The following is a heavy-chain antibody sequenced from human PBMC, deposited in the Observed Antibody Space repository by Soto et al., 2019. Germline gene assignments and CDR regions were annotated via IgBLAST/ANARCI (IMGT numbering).Heavy chain of an antibody. V-gene: IGHV3-23*01. CDR2: ISGSGGST. Sequence: GGSLRLSCAASGFTFSSYAMSWVRQAPGKGLEWVSAISGSGGSTYYADSVKGRFTISRDNSKNTLYLQMNSLRAEDTAVYYCANRGELEYYFDYWGQGTLVTVSS. J-gene: IGHJ4*02. CDR3: ANRGELEYYFDY. CDR1: GFTFSSYA. D-gene: IGHD1-1*01.